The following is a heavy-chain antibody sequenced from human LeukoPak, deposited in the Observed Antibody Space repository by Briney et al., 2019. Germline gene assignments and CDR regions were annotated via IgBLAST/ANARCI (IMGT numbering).Heavy chain of an antibody. D-gene: IGHD3-22*01. Sequence: GASVKVSCKASGYTFTSYGIGWVRQAPGQGLEWMGWISAYNGNTNYAQKLQGRVTMTTDTSTSTAYMELRSLRSDDTAVYYCARAPDYYYDSSGPHFDYWGQGTLVTVSS. J-gene: IGHJ4*02. CDR3: ARAPDYYYDSSGPHFDY. V-gene: IGHV1-18*01. CDR1: GYTFTSYG. CDR2: ISAYNGNT.